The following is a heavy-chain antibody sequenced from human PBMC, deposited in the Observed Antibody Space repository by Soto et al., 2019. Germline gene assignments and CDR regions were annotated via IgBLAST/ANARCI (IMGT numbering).Heavy chain of an antibody. CDR2: IYYSGST. V-gene: IGHV4-59*08. J-gene: IGHJ4*02. CDR1: GGSISSYY. Sequence: SETLSLTCTVSGGSISSYYWCWIRQPPGKGLEWIGYIYYSGSTNYNPSLKSRVTISVDTSKNQFSLKLNSMTAADTAVYYCARHNYGSGSTYFDYWGQGNLVTVSS. CDR3: ARHNYGSGSTYFDY. D-gene: IGHD3-10*01.